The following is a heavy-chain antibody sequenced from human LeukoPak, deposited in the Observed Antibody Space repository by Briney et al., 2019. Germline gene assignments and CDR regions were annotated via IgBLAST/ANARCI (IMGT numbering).Heavy chain of an antibody. CDR2: IYPGDSDT. CDR1: GSSFTSYW. J-gene: IGHJ3*02. Sequence: GASLQISCKGSGSSFTSYWIGWVRPMPGKGLEWMGIIYPGDSDTRYSPSFQGQVTISADKSISTAYLQWSSLKASDTAMYYCARHIAAAGDAFDIWGQGTMVTVSS. V-gene: IGHV5-51*01. CDR3: ARHIAAAGDAFDI. D-gene: IGHD6-13*01.